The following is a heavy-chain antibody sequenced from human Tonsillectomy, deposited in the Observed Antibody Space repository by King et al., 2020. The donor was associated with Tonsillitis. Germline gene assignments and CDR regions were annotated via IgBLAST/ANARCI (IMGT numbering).Heavy chain of an antibody. Sequence: VQLVESGGGVVQPGRSLRLSCAASGFTFSSYGMHWVRQAPGKGLEWVAVISYDGSNKYYADSVKGRFTISRDNSKNTLYLQMNSLRAEDTAVYYCANLVVAPVYDAFDIWGQGTMVTVSS. J-gene: IGHJ3*02. CDR2: ISYDGSNK. D-gene: IGHD3-22*01. CDR3: ANLVVAPVYDAFDI. CDR1: GFTFSSYG. V-gene: IGHV3-30*18.